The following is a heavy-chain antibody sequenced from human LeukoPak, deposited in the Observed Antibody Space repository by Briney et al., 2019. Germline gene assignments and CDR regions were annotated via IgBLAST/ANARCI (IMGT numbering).Heavy chain of an antibody. J-gene: IGHJ6*03. CDR2: MNPNSGNT. CDR3: ARGRGVLRFLEWPNYYYYYMDV. Sequence: GASVKVSCKASGYTFTSYDINWVRQATGQGLEWMGWMNPNSGNTGYAQKFQGRVTMTRNTSISTAYMELSSLRSEDTAVYYCARGRGVLRFLEWPNYYYYYMDVWGKGTTVIVSS. CDR1: GYTFTSYD. V-gene: IGHV1-8*01. D-gene: IGHD3-3*01.